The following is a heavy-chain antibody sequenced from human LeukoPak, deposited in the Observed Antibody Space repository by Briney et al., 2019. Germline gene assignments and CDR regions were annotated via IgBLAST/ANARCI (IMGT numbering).Heavy chain of an antibody. V-gene: IGHV5-51*01. CDR3: ARHGRSGWYRAYYYYYGMDV. Sequence: GESLKISCKGSGYSFTSYWIGWVRQMPGKGLEWMGIIYPGDSDTRYSPSFQGQVTISADKSISTAYLQWSSLKASDTAMYYCARHGRSGWYRAYYYYYGMDVWGQGTTVTVSS. D-gene: IGHD6-19*01. J-gene: IGHJ6*02. CDR2: IYPGDSDT. CDR1: GYSFTSYW.